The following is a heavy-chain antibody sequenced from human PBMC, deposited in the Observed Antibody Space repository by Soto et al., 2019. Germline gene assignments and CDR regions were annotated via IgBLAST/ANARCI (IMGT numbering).Heavy chain of an antibody. J-gene: IGHJ5*02. CDR2: ISDTSHRI. D-gene: IGHD3-10*01. CDR1: GFNFGSNS. Sequence: EVLLLGSGGGLVQPGGSLRLSCSASGFNFGSNSMAWVRQAPGKGLEYVASISDTSHRIFHADPLKGRFTISRDNSRNRLYVEMNSLRAEDTALYYCVILSEGKFDLWGQGTLVIVSS. V-gene: IGHV3-23*01. CDR3: VILSEGKFDL.